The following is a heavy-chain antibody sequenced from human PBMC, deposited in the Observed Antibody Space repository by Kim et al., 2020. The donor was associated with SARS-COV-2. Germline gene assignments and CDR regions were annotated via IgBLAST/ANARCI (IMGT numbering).Heavy chain of an antibody. CDR1: GGSISSYY. V-gene: IGHV4-59*01. Sequence: SETLSLTCTVSGGSISSYYWSWIRQPPGKGLEWIGYIYYSGSTNYNPSLKSRVTISVDTSKNQFSLKLSSVTAADTAVYYCARGKWLRRNAFDIWGQGTMVTVSS. CDR2: IYYSGST. D-gene: IGHD5-12*01. J-gene: IGHJ3*02. CDR3: ARGKWLRRNAFDI.